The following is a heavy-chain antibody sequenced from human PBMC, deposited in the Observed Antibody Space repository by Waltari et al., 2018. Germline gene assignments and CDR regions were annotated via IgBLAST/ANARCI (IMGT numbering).Heavy chain of an antibody. D-gene: IGHD3-3*01. Sequence: QVQLQQWGAGLLGPSETLSLTCAVYGASFSDYYWGWVCQPPGKGLEWIGQIRHPGSTNYNPSLKSRVTISIDTPRSQFSLRLSSVTAADTALYFCTRGGNYDFWSHRPFVDPWGQGTLVTVSS. J-gene: IGHJ5*02. V-gene: IGHV4-34*01. CDR1: GASFSDYY. CDR2: IRHPGST. CDR3: TRGGNYDFWSHRPFVDP.